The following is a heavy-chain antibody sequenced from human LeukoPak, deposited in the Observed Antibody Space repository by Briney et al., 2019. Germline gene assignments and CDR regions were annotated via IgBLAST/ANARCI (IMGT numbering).Heavy chain of an antibody. CDR1: GFTFSSYA. CDR3: ARGPRVGAAGFVYYHYIDV. D-gene: IGHD1-26*01. Sequence: PGGSLRLSCAASGFTFSSYAMHWVRQSPGKGLEWAAVISYDGSNKYYADSVKGRFTISRDISKNTLYLQMNSLRPEDTAVYYCARGPRVGAAGFVYYHYIDVWGKGTTVTVSS. V-gene: IGHV3-30*04. J-gene: IGHJ6*03. CDR2: ISYDGSNK.